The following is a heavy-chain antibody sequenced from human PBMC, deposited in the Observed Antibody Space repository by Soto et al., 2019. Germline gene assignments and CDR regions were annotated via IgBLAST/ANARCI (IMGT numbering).Heavy chain of an antibody. J-gene: IGHJ6*02. CDR2: IVVGSGNT. CDR1: GVTFTSSA. Sequence: ASAKVSCEASGVTFTSSAMQWVRQARGQRLEWIGWIVVGSGNTNYAQKFQERVTITRDMSTSTVYMELSSLRSEDTAVYYCAREGYYYGSGSYYPYGMDVWGQGTTVTVSS. CDR3: AREGYYYGSGSYYPYGMDV. V-gene: IGHV1-58*02. D-gene: IGHD3-10*01.